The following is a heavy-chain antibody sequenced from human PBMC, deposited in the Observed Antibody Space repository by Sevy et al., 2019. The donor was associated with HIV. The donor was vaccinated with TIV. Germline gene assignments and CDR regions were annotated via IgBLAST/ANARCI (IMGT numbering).Heavy chain of an antibody. J-gene: IGHJ6*02. V-gene: IGHV3-23*01. D-gene: IGHD2-8*02. CDR3: AKRRVQSGLSGGGANYGWDV. CDR2: ISSDGETA. CDR1: GFTFKNSA. Sequence: GGSLRLSCAVSGFTFKNSAMSWVRQTPGKGLECFSSISSDGETAYYTDSVKGRFTISRDTNTLYLQMNSLRAEDTAVYYCAKRRVQSGLSGGGANYGWDVCGQGTTVTVSS.